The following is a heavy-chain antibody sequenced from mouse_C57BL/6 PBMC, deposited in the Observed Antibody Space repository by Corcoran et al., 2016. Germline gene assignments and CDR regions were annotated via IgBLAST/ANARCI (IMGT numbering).Heavy chain of an antibody. J-gene: IGHJ4*01. CDR1: GYTFTDYY. CDR3: ARNYGSSLYYYAMDY. CDR2: IFPGSGST. V-gene: IGHV1-75*01. D-gene: IGHD1-1*01. Sequence: QVQLQQSGPALVKPGASVKISCKASGYTFTDYYINWVKQRPGQGLEWIGWIFPGSGSTYYNEKFKGKATLTVDKSSSTAYMLLSSLTSEDSAVYFCARNYGSSLYYYAMDYWGQGTSVTVSS.